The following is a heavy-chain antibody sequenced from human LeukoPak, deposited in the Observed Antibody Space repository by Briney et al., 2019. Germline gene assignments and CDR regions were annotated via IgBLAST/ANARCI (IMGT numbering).Heavy chain of an antibody. V-gene: IGHV4-31*03. Sequence: SQTLSLTCTVSGGSISSGGYYWSWIRQHPGKGLEWIGYIYYSGSTYYNPSLKSRVTISVDTSKNQFSLKLSSVTAADTAVYYCARALPTVVTRRLFDYWGQGTLVTVSS. CDR1: GGSISSGGYY. CDR2: IYYSGST. CDR3: ARALPTVVTRRLFDY. J-gene: IGHJ4*02. D-gene: IGHD4-17*01.